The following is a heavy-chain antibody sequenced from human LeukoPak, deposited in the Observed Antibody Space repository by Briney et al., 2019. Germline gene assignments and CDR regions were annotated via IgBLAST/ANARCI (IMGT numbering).Heavy chain of an antibody. CDR3: ARASCSGGSCYTELFDY. CDR1: GGSISSYY. V-gene: IGHV4-59*01. J-gene: IGHJ4*02. D-gene: IGHD2-15*01. Sequence: PSETLSLTCTVSGGSISSYYWIWLRQPPGKGLEWIGYIYYSGSTNYNPSLKSRVTISVDTSKNQFSLKLSSVTAADTAMNYCARASCSGGSCYTELFDYWGQGTLVTVSS. CDR2: IYYSGST.